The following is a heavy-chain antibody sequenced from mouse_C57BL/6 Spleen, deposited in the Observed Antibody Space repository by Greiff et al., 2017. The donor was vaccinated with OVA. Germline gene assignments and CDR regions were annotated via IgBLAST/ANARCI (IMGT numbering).Heavy chain of an antibody. CDR2: IYPRSGNT. J-gene: IGHJ2*01. CDR1: GYTFTSYG. Sequence: QVQLKQSGAELARPGASVKLSCKASGYTFTSYGISWVKQRTGQGLEWIGEIYPRSGNTYYNEKFKGKATLTADKSSSTAYMELRSLTSEDSAVYFCARYDTTVVAAHYFDYWGQGTTLTVSS. D-gene: IGHD1-1*01. V-gene: IGHV1-81*01. CDR3: ARYDTTVVAAHYFDY.